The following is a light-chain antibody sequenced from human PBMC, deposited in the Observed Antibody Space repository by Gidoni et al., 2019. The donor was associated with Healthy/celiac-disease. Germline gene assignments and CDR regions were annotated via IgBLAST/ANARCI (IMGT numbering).Light chain of an antibody. J-gene: IGKJ3*01. CDR1: QSVSSSY. V-gene: IGKV3-20*01. Sequence: IVLTQSPGTLSLSPGERATLSCRASQSVSSSYLAWYQQKPGQAPRLLIDGASSRATGIPDRVSGSGSGTDFTLTISRLEPEDFAVYYCQQYGSSPFTFGPXTKVDIK. CDR3: QQYGSSPFT. CDR2: GAS.